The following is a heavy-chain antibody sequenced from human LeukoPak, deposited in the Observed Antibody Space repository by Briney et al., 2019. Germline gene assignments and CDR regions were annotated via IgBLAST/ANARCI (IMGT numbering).Heavy chain of an antibody. Sequence: GRSLRLSCAASGFTFDDYAMHWVRQAPGKGLEWVSGISWNSGSIGYADSVKGRFTISRDNAKNSLYLQMNSLRAEDTALYYCAKVLAVGANHDAFDIWGQGTVVTVSS. J-gene: IGHJ3*02. V-gene: IGHV3-9*01. CDR1: GFTFDDYA. D-gene: IGHD1-26*01. CDR2: ISWNSGSI. CDR3: AKVLAVGANHDAFDI.